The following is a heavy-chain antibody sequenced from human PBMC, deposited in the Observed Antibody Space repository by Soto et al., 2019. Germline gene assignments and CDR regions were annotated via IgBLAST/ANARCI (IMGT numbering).Heavy chain of an antibody. CDR3: ARHRRFGVVIISLNGMDV. Sequence: SETLSLTCTVSGGSISSSSYYWGWIRQPPGKGLEWIGSIYYSGSTYYNPSLKSRVTISVDTSKNQFSLKLSSVTAADTAVYYCARHRRFGVVIISLNGMDVWGQGTTVTVSS. V-gene: IGHV4-39*01. J-gene: IGHJ6*02. CDR1: GGSISSSSYY. D-gene: IGHD3-3*01. CDR2: IYYSGST.